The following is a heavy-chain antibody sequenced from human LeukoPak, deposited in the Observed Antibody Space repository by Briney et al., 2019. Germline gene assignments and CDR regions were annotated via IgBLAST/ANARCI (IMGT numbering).Heavy chain of an antibody. V-gene: IGHV3-20*04. J-gene: IGHJ6*03. CDR3: AKDAQYQLLSYYMDV. CDR2: INWNGGST. D-gene: IGHD2-2*01. Sequence: PGGSLRLSCAASGFTFDDYGMSWVRQAPGKGPEWVSGINWNGGSTGYADSVKGRFTISRDNAKNSLYLQMNSLRAEDMALYYCAKDAQYQLLSYYMDVWGKGTTVTVSS. CDR1: GFTFDDYG.